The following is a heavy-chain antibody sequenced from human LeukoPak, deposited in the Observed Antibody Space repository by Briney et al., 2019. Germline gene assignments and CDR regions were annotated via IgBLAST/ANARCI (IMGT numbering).Heavy chain of an antibody. CDR2: IYHSGST. Sequence: SETLSLTCAVSGYSISSGYYWGWIRQPPGKGLEWIGSIYHSGSTYYNPSLKSRVTMSVDTSKSQFSLRLTSLTAADTAVYYCARRRSLGDTTYFACWRERSLVTLPP. V-gene: IGHV4-38-2*01. D-gene: IGHD1-26*01. CDR1: GYSISSGYY. J-gene: IGHJ4*02. CDR3: ARRRSLGDTTYFAC.